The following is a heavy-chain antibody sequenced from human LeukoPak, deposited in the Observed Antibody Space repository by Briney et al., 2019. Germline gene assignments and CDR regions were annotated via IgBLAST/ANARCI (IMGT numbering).Heavy chain of an antibody. CDR2: IYYSGST. Sequence: PSETLSLTCTVSGGSISSGGYYWSWIRQHPGKGLEWIGYIYYSGSTYYNPSLKSPVTISVDTSKNQFSLKLSSVTAADTAVYYCARPSYDSTGLAAFDIWGQGTMVTVSS. J-gene: IGHJ3*02. CDR1: GGSISSGGYY. V-gene: IGHV4-31*01. CDR3: ARPSYDSTGLAAFDI. D-gene: IGHD3-22*01.